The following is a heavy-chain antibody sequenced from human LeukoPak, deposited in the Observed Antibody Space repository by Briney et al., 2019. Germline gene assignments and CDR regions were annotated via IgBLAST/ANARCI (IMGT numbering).Heavy chain of an antibody. CDR3: ARAGGDDYVWGSYPTTPFDY. CDR2: IYTSGST. J-gene: IGHJ4*02. Sequence: SETLSLTCTVSGGSTSNYYWSWLRQPAGKGLEWIGRIYTSGSTNYNPSLKSRVTISVDTSKNQFSLKLSSVTAADTAVYYCARAGGDDYVWGSYPTTPFDYWGQGTLVTVSS. V-gene: IGHV4-4*07. CDR1: GGSTSNYY. D-gene: IGHD3-16*02.